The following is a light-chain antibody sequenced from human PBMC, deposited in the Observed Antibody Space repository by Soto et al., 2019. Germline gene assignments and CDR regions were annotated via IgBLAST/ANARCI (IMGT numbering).Light chain of an antibody. CDR1: QSVSSSY. J-gene: IGKJ4*01. Sequence: EIVFTQSPGTLSFSPGERATLSCRASQSVSSSYLAWYQQKPGQAPRLLIYGASSRATGIPDRFSGSGSGTEFTLTISSLQSEDFAVYYCQQYNDWPPLTFGGGTKVDIK. CDR3: QQYNDWPPLT. V-gene: IGKV3-20*01. CDR2: GAS.